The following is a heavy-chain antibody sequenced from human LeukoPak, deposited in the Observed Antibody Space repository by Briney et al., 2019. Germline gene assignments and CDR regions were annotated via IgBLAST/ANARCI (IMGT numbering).Heavy chain of an antibody. CDR2: IYYSGST. V-gene: IGHV4-59*01. J-gene: IGHJ6*03. CDR3: ARGYGSGRAGAYYYYMDV. CDR1: GGSISSYY. D-gene: IGHD3-10*01. Sequence: SETLSLTCTVSGGSISSYYCSWIRQPPGKGLEWIGYIYYSGSTNYNPSLKSRVTISVDTSKNQFSLKLSSVTAADTAVYYCARGYGSGRAGAYYYYMDVWGKGSTVTVSS.